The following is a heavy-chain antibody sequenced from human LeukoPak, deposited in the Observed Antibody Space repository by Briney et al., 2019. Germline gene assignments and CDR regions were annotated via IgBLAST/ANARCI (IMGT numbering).Heavy chain of an antibody. CDR3: AVREADVYGMDV. D-gene: IGHD2-15*01. CDR1: GGTFSSYA. Sequence: SVKVSCKASGGTFSSYAISWVRQAPGQGLEWMGGTIPIFGTANYAQKFQGRVTITADESTSTAYMELSSLRSEDTAVYYCAVREADVYGMDVWGQGTTVTVSS. J-gene: IGHJ6*02. CDR2: TIPIFGTA. V-gene: IGHV1-69*13.